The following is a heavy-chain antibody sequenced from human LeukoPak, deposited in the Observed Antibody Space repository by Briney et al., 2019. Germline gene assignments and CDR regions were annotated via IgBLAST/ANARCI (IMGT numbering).Heavy chain of an antibody. J-gene: IGHJ3*02. D-gene: IGHD3-16*01. CDR2: INGDGSST. CDR1: GVTFSSYW. Sequence: GGSLRLSCVASGVTFSSYWMPWVRQAPGKGLVWVSRINGDGSSTSYADSVEGRFTISRDNAKNTVYLQMNSLRAEDTAVYYCARGHLGWARTALDIWGQGTMVTVSS. V-gene: IGHV3-74*01. CDR3: ARGHLGWARTALDI.